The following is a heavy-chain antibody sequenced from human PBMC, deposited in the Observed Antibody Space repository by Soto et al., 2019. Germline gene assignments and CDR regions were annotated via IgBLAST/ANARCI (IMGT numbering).Heavy chain of an antibody. CDR3: ASIPMVRGPSDY. D-gene: IGHD3-10*01. J-gene: IGHJ4*02. Sequence: PGGSLRLSCSASGYTFSTYWMHGVRQAPEKGLVWVSRINGDGTTTQYADSVKGRFTISRDNAKNTLYLQMNTLRGDDTAMYYCASIPMVRGPSDYWGQGTLVTVSS. CDR1: GYTFSTYW. CDR2: INGDGTTT. V-gene: IGHV3-74*03.